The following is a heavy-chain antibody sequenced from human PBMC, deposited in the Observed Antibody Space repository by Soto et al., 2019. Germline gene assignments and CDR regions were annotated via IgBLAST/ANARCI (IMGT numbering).Heavy chain of an antibody. J-gene: IGHJ6*02. V-gene: IGHV1-58*01. CDR2: IVVGSGNT. CDR1: GFTFTSSA. Sequence: QMQLVKSGPEVKKPGTSVKVSCKASGFTFTSSAVQWVRQARGQRLEWIGWIVVGSGNTNYAQKFQERGTITRDMSTSTAYMELSSLRSEDTAVYYCAAPESGYFYYYYGMDVWGQGTTVTVSS. CDR3: AAPESGYFYYYYGMDV. D-gene: IGHD3-22*01.